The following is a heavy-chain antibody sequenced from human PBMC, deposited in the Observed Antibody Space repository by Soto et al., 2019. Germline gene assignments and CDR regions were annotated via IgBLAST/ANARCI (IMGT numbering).Heavy chain of an antibody. CDR2: IIPIFGTA. CDR3: ARDHAPYRNWFDP. CDR1: GGTFSSYA. J-gene: IGHJ5*02. V-gene: IGHV1-69*13. D-gene: IGHD4-4*01. Sequence: SVKVSCKASGGTFSSYAISWVRQAPGQGLEWMGGIIPIFGTANYAQKFQGRVTITADESTSTAYMELSSLRSEDTAVYYCARDHAPYRNWFDPWGQGTLVTVSS.